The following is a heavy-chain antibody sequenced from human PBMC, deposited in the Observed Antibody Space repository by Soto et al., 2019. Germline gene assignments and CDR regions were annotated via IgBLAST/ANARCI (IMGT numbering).Heavy chain of an antibody. Sequence: SETLSLTCTVSRSSISSSSYYWGWIRQPPGKGLEWIGSIYYSGSTYYNPSLKSRVTISVDTSKNQFSLKLSSVTAADTAVYYCARARAVVVPAAIVFDYWGQGTLVTVS. V-gene: IGHV4-39*01. CDR2: IYYSGST. D-gene: IGHD2-2*01. CDR3: ARARAVVVPAAIVFDY. CDR1: RSSISSSSYY. J-gene: IGHJ4*02.